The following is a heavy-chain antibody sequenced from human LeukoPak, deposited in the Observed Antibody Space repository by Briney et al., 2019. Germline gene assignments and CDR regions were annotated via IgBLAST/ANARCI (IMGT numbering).Heavy chain of an antibody. J-gene: IGHJ5*02. CDR2: IYHSGST. V-gene: IGHV4-4*03. D-gene: IGHD3-10*01. Sequence: PETLSLTYAVSGGSISSSNWWSWDSQPPGKGLGWIGEIYHSGSTNYNPSLKSRVTISVDTSKNQFSLKLSSVTAADTAVYYCAGEVWFDPWGQGTLVTVSS. CDR3: AGEVWFDP. CDR1: GGSISSSNW.